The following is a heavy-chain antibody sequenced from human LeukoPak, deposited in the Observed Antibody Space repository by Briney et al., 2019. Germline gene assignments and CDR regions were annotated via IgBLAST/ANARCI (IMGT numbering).Heavy chain of an antibody. CDR2: ISGTIGDT. CDR1: GFTFSHYA. J-gene: IGHJ4*02. CDR3: VRLFRGVRGYFDY. Sequence: GGSPRLSCVGSGFTFSHYAMAWVRQAPGKGLEWVSTISGTIGDTYYADSVKGRFTISRDNSKDTLSLQMSSLRAEDTAEYFCVRLFRGVRGYFDYWGQGTLVAVSS. D-gene: IGHD3-10*01. V-gene: IGHV3-23*01.